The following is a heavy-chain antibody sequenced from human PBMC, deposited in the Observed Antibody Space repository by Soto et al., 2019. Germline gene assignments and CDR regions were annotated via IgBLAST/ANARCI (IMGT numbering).Heavy chain of an antibody. Sequence: PSETLSLTCTVSGGSISSGDYYWSWIRQPPGKGLEWIGYIYYSGSTYYNPSLKSRVTISVDTSKNQFSLKLSSVTAADTAVYYCAREVGYYGSSGYITENWFDPWGQGTLVTVSS. V-gene: IGHV4-30-4*01. CDR1: GGSISSGDYY. CDR3: AREVGYYGSSGYITENWFDP. J-gene: IGHJ5*02. D-gene: IGHD3-22*01. CDR2: IYYSGST.